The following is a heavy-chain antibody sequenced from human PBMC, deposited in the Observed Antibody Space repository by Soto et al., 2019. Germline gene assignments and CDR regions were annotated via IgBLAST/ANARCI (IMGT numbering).Heavy chain of an antibody. CDR1: GGSISSGGYY. V-gene: IGHV4-31*03. CDR2: IYYSGST. D-gene: IGHD3-22*01. J-gene: IGHJ4*02. Sequence: SETLSLTCTVSGGSISSGGYYWSWIRQHPGKGLEWIGYIYYSGSTYYNPSLKSRVTISVDTSKNQFSLKLSSVTAADTAVYYCAREVWVITTNYFDYWGQGTLVTVSS. CDR3: AREVWVITTNYFDY.